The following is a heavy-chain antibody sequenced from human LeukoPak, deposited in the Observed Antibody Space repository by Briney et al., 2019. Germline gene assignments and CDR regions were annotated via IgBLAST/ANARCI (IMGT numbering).Heavy chain of an antibody. Sequence: GASVKVSCKASGYTFTSYDINWVRQATGQGLEWMGWVNPNSGNTGYAQKFQGRVTITRNTSISAAYMELSSLRSEDTAVYYCARGFFGSGWYGYYYMDVWGKGTTVTVSS. J-gene: IGHJ6*03. CDR3: ARGFFGSGWYGYYYMDV. CDR1: GYTFTSYD. V-gene: IGHV1-8*03. D-gene: IGHD6-19*01. CDR2: VNPNSGNT.